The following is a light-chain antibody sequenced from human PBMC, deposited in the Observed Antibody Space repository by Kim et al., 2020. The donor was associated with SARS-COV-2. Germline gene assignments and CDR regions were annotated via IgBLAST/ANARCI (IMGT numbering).Light chain of an antibody. Sequence: LSPGARATLSCRASQSVSGYLAWYQQQPGQAPRLLIYDVSNRAAGIPARFSGSGSGTDFTLTISSLEPEDFAVYYCQQRSNWPLTFGGGTKVEIK. J-gene: IGKJ4*01. V-gene: IGKV3-11*01. CDR3: QQRSNWPLT. CDR2: DVS. CDR1: QSVSGY.